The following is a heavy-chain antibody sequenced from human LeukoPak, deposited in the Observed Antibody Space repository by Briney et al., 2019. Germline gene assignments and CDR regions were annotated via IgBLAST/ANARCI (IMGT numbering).Heavy chain of an antibody. V-gene: IGHV4-30-2*01. D-gene: IGHD3-22*01. CDR2: IYHSGST. Sequence: SQTLSLTCAVSGGSISSGGYSWSWIRQPPGKGLEWIGYIYHSGSTYYNPSLKSRVTISVDTSKNQFSLNLSSVTAADTAVYYCARLYYDSSGYYQICYFDYWGQGTLVTVSS. J-gene: IGHJ4*02. CDR1: GGSISSGGYS. CDR3: ARLYYDSSGYYQICYFDY.